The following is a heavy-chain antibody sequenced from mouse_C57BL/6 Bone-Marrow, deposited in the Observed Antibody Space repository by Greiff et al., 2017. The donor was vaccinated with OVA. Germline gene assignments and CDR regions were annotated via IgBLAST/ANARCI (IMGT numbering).Heavy chain of an antibody. V-gene: IGHV14-4*01. CDR3: TCTTVVARGGDWYFDV. J-gene: IGHJ1*03. CDR2: IDPENGDT. Sequence: VQLQQSGAELVRPGASVKLSCTASGFNIKDDYMYWVKQRPEQGLEWIGWIDPENGDTEYASKFQGKATITADTSSNTAYLQLSSLTSEDTAVYYCTCTTVVARGGDWYFDVWGTGTTVTVSS. CDR1: GFNIKDDY. D-gene: IGHD1-1*01.